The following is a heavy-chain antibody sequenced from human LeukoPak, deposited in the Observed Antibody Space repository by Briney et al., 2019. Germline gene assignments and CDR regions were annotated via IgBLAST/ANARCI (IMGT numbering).Heavy chain of an antibody. CDR2: IYYSGST. CDR1: GGSISSSSYY. CDR3: ARWNNDFRAFDI. Sequence: PSETLSLICTVSGGSISSSSYYWGWIRQPPGKGLEWIGSIYYSGSTYYNPSLKSRVTISVDTSKNQFSLKLSSVTAADTAVYYCARWNNDFRAFDIWGQGTVVTVSS. D-gene: IGHD1/OR15-1a*01. V-gene: IGHV4-39*01. J-gene: IGHJ3*02.